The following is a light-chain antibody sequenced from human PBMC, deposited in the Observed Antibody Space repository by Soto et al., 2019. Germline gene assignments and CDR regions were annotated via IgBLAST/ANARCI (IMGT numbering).Light chain of an antibody. Sequence: DIQMTQSPSSLSASVGDRVTITCRASQSISSYLNWYQQKPEKAPKLLIYAASSLQSGVPSRFSGSGSGTDFTLTISSLQPEDFATYYCQQSYSTPRTFGQGTKVDSK. V-gene: IGKV1-39*01. J-gene: IGKJ1*01. CDR2: AAS. CDR1: QSISSY. CDR3: QQSYSTPRT.